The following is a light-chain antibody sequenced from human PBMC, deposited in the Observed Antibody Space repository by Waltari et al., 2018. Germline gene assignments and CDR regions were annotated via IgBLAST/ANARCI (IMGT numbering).Light chain of an antibody. CDR3: HSYDSSLSTWL. CDR2: GDS. Sequence: QSVLTQPSSVSGAPGQRVTLSCHGSPSNLGATSYGPWYQQIPGTVPRFLISGDSNRPSGVPDRFSASKSGTSASLAIADLHVEDEADYYCHSYDSSLSTWLFGGGTKLTVL. V-gene: IGLV1-40*01. J-gene: IGLJ3*02. CDR1: PSNLGATSY.